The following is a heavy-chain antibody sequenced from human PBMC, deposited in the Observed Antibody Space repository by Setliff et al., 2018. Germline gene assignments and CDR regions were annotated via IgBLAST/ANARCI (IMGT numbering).Heavy chain of an antibody. CDR2: INPNSGGT. CDR3: ARGGKAADARKGVFEH. D-gene: IGHD6-13*01. V-gene: IGHV1-2*02. J-gene: IGHJ4*02. CDR1: GYSLTRYY. Sequence: RASVKVSCKASGYSLTRYYMHWVRQAPGQGLEWMGWINPNSGGTNYAQKFQGRVTMAWDTSISTAYMDLSRLTSDDTATYYCARGGKAADARKGVFEHWGQGTLVTVSS.